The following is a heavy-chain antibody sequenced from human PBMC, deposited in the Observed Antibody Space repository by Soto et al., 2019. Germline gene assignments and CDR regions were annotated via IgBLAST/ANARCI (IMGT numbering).Heavy chain of an antibody. CDR3: ARDQRITMRPEAFEI. D-gene: IGHD3-22*01. CDR2: INPHSGGT. V-gene: IGHV1-2*02. CDR1: GYTFTGYY. J-gene: IGHJ3*02. Sequence: ASVKVSCKASGYTFTGYYMHWVRQAPGQGLEWMGWINPHSGGTNYAQKFQGRVTMTRDTSISTAYMELSSLRCDDTAVYYCARDQRITMRPEAFEIWAQGTMVTASS.